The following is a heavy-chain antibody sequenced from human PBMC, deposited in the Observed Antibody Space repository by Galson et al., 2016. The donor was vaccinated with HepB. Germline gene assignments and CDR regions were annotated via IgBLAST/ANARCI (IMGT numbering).Heavy chain of an antibody. D-gene: IGHD5-24*01. Sequence: SLRLSCAASGFTFRIYHMTWVRQAPGKGLEWVSAISSGGSTYYADSVKGRFSISRDNSKNILYLQMNSLRVEDTAVYYCARRDGAMQPSDYWGQGTLVTVSS. V-gene: IGHV3-23*01. CDR2: ISSGGST. J-gene: IGHJ4*02. CDR3: ARRDGAMQPSDY. CDR1: GFTFRIYH.